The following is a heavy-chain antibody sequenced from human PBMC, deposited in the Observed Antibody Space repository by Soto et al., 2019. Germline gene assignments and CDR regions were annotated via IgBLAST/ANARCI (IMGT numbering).Heavy chain of an antibody. Sequence: PCGSLRLSCAASGFRFSSYGMAWVRQVQEKGLVLVSRIHFDGSTTHYADSVKGRFTISRDNAKNTLSLQMNSLRAEDTAVYYCARDAYISGYSHFDYWGQGTLVTVCS. V-gene: IGHV3-74*01. D-gene: IGHD6-19*01. J-gene: IGHJ4*02. CDR3: ARDAYISGYSHFDY. CDR1: GFRFSSYG. CDR2: IHFDGSTT.